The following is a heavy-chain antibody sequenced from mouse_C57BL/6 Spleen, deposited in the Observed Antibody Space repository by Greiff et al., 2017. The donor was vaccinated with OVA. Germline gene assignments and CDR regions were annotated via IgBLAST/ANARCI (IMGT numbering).Heavy chain of an antibody. V-gene: IGHV1-26*01. CDR2: INPNNGGT. Sequence: VQLQQSGPELVKPGASVKISCKASGYTFTDYYMNWVKQSHGKSLEWIGDINPNNGGTSYNQKFKGKATLTVDKSSSTAYMELRSLTSEDSAVYYCARSSNSPGVAYWGQGTLVTVSA. CDR3: ARSSNSPGVAY. CDR1: GYTFTDYY. J-gene: IGHJ3*01. D-gene: IGHD2-5*01.